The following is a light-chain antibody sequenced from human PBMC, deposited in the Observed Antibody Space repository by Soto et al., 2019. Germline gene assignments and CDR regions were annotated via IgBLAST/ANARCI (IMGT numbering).Light chain of an antibody. Sequence: DIVMTQSPLSLPVTPGEPASISCRSSQSLLHSNGYNYLDWYLQKPGQSPQLLIYLGSNRASGVHDRFSGSGSGTDFTLKSSRVEAEDAGVYYGMQALQTPPITFGQGTRLEIK. CDR3: MQALQTPPIT. V-gene: IGKV2-28*01. CDR2: LGS. CDR1: QSLLHSNGYNY. J-gene: IGKJ5*01.